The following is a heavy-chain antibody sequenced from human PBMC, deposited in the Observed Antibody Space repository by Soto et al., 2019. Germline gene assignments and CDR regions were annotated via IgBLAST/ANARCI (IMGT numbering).Heavy chain of an antibody. CDR3: ARWWSGSRQGFDP. V-gene: IGHV4-31*03. D-gene: IGHD3-3*01. CDR2: IYYSGST. CDR1: GGSISSGDYY. Sequence: QVQLQESGPGLVKPSQTLSLTCTVSGGSISSGDYYWSWISQHPGKGLEWIGYIYYSGSTYYNPSLKSRVTISVDTSKNQFSLKLSSVTAADTAVYYCARWWSGSRQGFDPWGQGTLVTVSS. J-gene: IGHJ5*02.